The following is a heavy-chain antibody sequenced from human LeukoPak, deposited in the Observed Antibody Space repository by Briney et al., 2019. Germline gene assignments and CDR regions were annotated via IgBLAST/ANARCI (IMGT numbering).Heavy chain of an antibody. CDR3: ARGVLRYFDWSSDAFDI. CDR1: GGSIRSYS. V-gene: IGHV4-59*12. CDR2: FYYSGTT. J-gene: IGHJ3*02. D-gene: IGHD3-9*01. Sequence: SETLSLTCTVSGGSIRSYSLAWVRQPPGKGLECIGYFYYSGTTNYNPSFKSRVTISVDTSKNQFSLKLSSVTAADTAVYYCARGVLRYFDWSSDAFDIWGQGTMVTVSS.